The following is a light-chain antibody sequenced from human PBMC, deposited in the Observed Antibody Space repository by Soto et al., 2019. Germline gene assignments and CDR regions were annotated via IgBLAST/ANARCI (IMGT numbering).Light chain of an antibody. J-gene: IGKJ1*01. V-gene: IGKV3-11*01. CDR2: DAS. CDR1: QSVSGY. CDR3: QQRSDWPWT. Sequence: EIVLTQSPGTLSLSPGERATLSCRASQSVSGYLAWYQQKPGQAPRLLIYDASNRATGIPARFSGSGSGTDFTLTISSLEPEDFAIYYRQQRSDWPWTFRQGTNLEIK.